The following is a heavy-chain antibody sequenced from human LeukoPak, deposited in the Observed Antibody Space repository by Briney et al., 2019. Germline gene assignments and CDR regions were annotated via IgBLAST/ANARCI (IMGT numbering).Heavy chain of an antibody. CDR3: ARGNSIAAAVKIAFDI. Sequence: SETLSLTCAVYGGSFSGYYWSWIRQPPGKGLEWIGEINHSGSTNYNPSLKSRVTISVDTSKNQFSLKLSSVTAADTAVYYCARGNSIAAAVKIAFDIWGQGTMVTVSS. J-gene: IGHJ3*02. V-gene: IGHV4-34*01. CDR1: GGSFSGYY. D-gene: IGHD6-13*01. CDR2: INHSGST.